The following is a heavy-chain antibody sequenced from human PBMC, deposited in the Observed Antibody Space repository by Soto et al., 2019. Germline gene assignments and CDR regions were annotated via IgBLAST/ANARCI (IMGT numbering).Heavy chain of an antibody. CDR3: ARLMTTVTTSKRFYAFDI. CDR1: GFSLSNARMG. CDR2: IFSNDEK. Sequence: QVTLKESGPVLVKPTETLTLTCTASGFSLSNARMGVSWIRQPPGKALEWLAHIFSNDEKSYSTSLKSRLTISNDTSKSQVVLTMTNMYPVDTATYYCARLMTTVTTSKRFYAFDIWGLGTMVTVSS. V-gene: IGHV2-26*01. J-gene: IGHJ3*02. D-gene: IGHD4-17*01.